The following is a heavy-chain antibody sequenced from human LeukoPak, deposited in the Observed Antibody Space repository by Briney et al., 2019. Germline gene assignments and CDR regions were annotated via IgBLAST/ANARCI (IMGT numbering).Heavy chain of an antibody. Sequence: GGSLRLSCAASGFTFSSFAMHWVRQAPGKGLEWVAVISYDGSSKYYADSVKGRFTISRDNSKNTLYLQMNSLRAEDTAVYYCANLLRWEPYWGQGTLVTVSS. D-gene: IGHD4-23*01. CDR2: ISYDGSSK. CDR1: GFTFSSFA. J-gene: IGHJ4*02. V-gene: IGHV3-30*04. CDR3: ANLLRWEPY.